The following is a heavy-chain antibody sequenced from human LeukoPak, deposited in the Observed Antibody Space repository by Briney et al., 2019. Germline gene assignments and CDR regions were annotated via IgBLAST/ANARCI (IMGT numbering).Heavy chain of an antibody. V-gene: IGHV4-34*01. CDR2: INHSGST. CDR3: ARGARLTAPIVVVPAAIRYNWFDP. D-gene: IGHD2-2*02. Sequence: PSETLSLTCAVYGGSFSGYYWSWIRQPPGKGLEWIGEINHSGSTNYNPSLKSRVTISVDTSKNQFSLKLSSVTAADTAVYYCARGARLTAPIVVVPAAIRYNWFDPWGQGALVTVSS. CDR1: GGSFSGYY. J-gene: IGHJ5*02.